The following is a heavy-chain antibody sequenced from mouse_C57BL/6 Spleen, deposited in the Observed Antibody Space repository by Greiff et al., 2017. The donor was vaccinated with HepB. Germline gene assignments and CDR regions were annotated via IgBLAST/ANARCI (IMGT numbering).Heavy chain of an antibody. CDR3: ARGVGRYFDY. CDR1: GYTFTSYW. Sequence: QVQLQQPGAELVRPGTSVKLSCKASGYTFTSYWMHWVKQRPGQGLEWIGVIDPSDSYTNYNQKFKGKATLTVDTSSSTAYMQLNSLTSEDSAVYYCARGVGRYFDYWGQGTTLTVSS. V-gene: IGHV1-59*01. J-gene: IGHJ2*01. D-gene: IGHD4-1*01. CDR2: IDPSDSYT.